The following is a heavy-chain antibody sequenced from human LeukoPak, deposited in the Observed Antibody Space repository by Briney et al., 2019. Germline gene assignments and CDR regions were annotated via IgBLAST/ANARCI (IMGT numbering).Heavy chain of an antibody. CDR2: IYHSGST. V-gene: IGHV4-38-2*02. Sequence: PSETLSLTCTVSGYSISSGYYWGWIRQPPGKGLEWIGSIYHSGSTYYNPSLKSRVTISVDTSKNQFSLKLSSVTAADTAVYYCARGLVGATTSYYFDYWGQGTLVTVSS. CDR3: ARGLVGATTSYYFDY. D-gene: IGHD1-26*01. J-gene: IGHJ4*02. CDR1: GYSISSGYY.